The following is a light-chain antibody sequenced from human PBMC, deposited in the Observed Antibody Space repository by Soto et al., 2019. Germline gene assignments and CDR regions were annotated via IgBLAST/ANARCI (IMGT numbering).Light chain of an antibody. CDR1: QSVLSSSNNKNF. CDR2: WAS. J-gene: IGKJ4*01. Sequence: DIVMTQSPDSLAVSLGERATINCKSSQSVLSSSNNKNFLAWFQQRPGQPPKFLIYWASTRESGVPDRFSGSGSGTDFTLTISSLQVEDVSVYYCQQYYAALLTFGGGTKVEIK. CDR3: QQYYAALLT. V-gene: IGKV4-1*01.